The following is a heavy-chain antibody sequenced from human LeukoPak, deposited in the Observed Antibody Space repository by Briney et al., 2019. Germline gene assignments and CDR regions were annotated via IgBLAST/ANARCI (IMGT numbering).Heavy chain of an antibody. CDR3: ARVNYYGSGSLDY. Sequence: SETLSLTCTVSGGSISSYYWSWIRQPAGKGLEWIGRIYTSGSTNSNPSLKSRVTMSVYTSKNQFSLKLSSVTAADTSVYYCARVNYYGSGSLDYWGQGTLVTVSS. CDR1: GGSISSYY. V-gene: IGHV4-4*07. D-gene: IGHD3-10*01. J-gene: IGHJ4*02. CDR2: IYTSGST.